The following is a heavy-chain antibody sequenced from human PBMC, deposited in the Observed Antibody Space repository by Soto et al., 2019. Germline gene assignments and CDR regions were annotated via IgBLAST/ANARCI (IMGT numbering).Heavy chain of an antibody. Sequence: QVQLVQSGAEVKKPGASVKVSCKASGYTFTNYGSSWVRQAPGQGREWMGWISAYNGNTNYAQRLQGRVTMTTDTSTSTSLMQRRRLTSDDAAVYYCGKFRPMTYWGQGTLVTVSS. CDR3: GKFRPMTY. CDR2: ISAYNGNT. D-gene: IGHD2-21*01. J-gene: IGHJ4*02. V-gene: IGHV1-18*01. CDR1: GYTFTNYG.